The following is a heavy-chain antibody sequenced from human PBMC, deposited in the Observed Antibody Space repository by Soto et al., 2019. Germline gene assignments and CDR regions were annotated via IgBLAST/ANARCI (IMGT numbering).Heavy chain of an antibody. V-gene: IGHV1-3*01. D-gene: IGHD2-2*01. Sequence: ASVKVSCKASGYTFTSYAMHWVRQAPGQRLEWMGWINAGNGNTKYSQKFQGRVTITRDTSASTAYMELSSLRSEDTAVYYCARDQGYCSSTSCWNYGMDVWGQGTTVTVSS. CDR2: INAGNGNT. J-gene: IGHJ6*02. CDR1: GYTFTSYA. CDR3: ARDQGYCSSTSCWNYGMDV.